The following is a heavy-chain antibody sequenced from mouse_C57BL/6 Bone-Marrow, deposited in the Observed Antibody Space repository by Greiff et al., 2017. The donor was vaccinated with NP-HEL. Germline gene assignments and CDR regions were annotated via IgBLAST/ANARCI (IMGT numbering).Heavy chain of an antibody. CDR3: ASPIYDGPLYFDY. D-gene: IGHD2-3*01. CDR2: IYPRDGST. Sequence: VQLQQSGPELVKPGASVKLSCKASGYTFTSYDINWVKQRPGQGLEWIGWIYPRDGSTKYNEKFKGKATLTVDTSSSTAYMELHSLTSEDSAVYFCASPIYDGPLYFDYWGQGTTLTVSS. V-gene: IGHV1-85*01. CDR1: GYTFTSYD. J-gene: IGHJ2*01.